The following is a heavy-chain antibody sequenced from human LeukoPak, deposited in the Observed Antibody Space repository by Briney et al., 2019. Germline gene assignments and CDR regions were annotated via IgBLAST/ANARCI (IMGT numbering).Heavy chain of an antibody. CDR2: IYTSGST. V-gene: IGHV4-61*02. J-gene: IGHJ5*02. Sequence: PSQTLSLTCTVSGGSISSGSYYWSWIRQPAGKGLEWIGRIYTSGSTNYNPSLKSRVTISVDTSKNQFSLKLSSVTAADTAVYYCARESITGTRPRFDPWGQGTLVTVSS. CDR3: ARESITGTRPRFDP. CDR1: GGSISSGSYY. D-gene: IGHD1-20*01.